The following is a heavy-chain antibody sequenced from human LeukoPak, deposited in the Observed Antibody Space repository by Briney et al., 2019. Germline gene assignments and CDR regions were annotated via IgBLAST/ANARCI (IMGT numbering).Heavy chain of an antibody. Sequence: GASVKVSCKASGYTFTGYYIHWVRQAPGPGLEWMGWINPNSGGTNYAQKFQGRVTMTRDRSINTAYMDLRSLTYDDTAVYYCARDKPAEAALDFWGQGTLVTVSS. CDR2: INPNSGGT. V-gene: IGHV1-2*02. J-gene: IGHJ4*02. CDR1: GYTFTGYY. CDR3: ARDKPAEAALDF.